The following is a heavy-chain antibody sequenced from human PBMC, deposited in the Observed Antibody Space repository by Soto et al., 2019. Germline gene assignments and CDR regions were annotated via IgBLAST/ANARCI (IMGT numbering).Heavy chain of an antibody. CDR2: TYSDGTT. D-gene: IGHD6-6*01. Sequence: GGSLRLSCAASGFTVSSNYMNWVRQAPGKGLEWLSITYSDGTTYYADSVKGRFTISRDNFKNTLYLQMNNLRAEDTAVYYCAILSNWGQGTMVTVSS. J-gene: IGHJ4*02. CDR1: GFTVSSNY. V-gene: IGHV3-53*01. CDR3: AILSN.